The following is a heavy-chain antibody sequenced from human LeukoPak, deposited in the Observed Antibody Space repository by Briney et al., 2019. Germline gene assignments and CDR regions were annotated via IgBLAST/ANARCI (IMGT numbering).Heavy chain of an antibody. V-gene: IGHV3-23*01. CDR2: ISGRGGST. J-gene: IGHJ5*02. CDR3: AKTIRHGSARGRP. Sequence: GGSLRLSCAASGFTFSSYAMSWVRQAPGKGLEWVSAISGRGGSTYYANSVKGRFTISRDNSKNTLYLQMNSLRAEDTAVYYCAKTIRHGSARGRPWGQGTLVTVSS. D-gene: IGHD3-10*01. CDR1: GFTFSSYA.